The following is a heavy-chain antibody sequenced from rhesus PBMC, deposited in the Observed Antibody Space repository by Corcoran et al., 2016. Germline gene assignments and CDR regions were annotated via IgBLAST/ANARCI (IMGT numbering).Heavy chain of an antibody. CDR2: INSGGGRT. CDR3: AKDRLYINYPYYFDY. D-gene: IGHD4-23*01. CDR1: GFTFSSYG. Sequence: EVQLVETGGGLVQPGGSLKLSCAASGFTFSSYGMSWVRQAPGKGLEWVSAINSGGGRTNYADAVNGRFTISRDNSKNTLSLQMSSLRAEDTAIYYCAKDRLYINYPYYFDYWGQGVLVTVSS. J-gene: IGHJ4*01. V-gene: IGHV3S5*01.